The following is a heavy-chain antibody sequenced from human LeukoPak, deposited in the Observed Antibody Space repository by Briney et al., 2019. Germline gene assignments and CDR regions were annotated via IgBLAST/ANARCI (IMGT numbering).Heavy chain of an antibody. V-gene: IGHV3-21*01. CDR2: ISSSSSYI. CDR3: ARDPAAGEWELAYFDY. D-gene: IGHD1-26*01. J-gene: IGHJ4*02. CDR1: GLRFRNYA. Sequence: GGSLRLSCADPGLRFRNYAMNWVRQAPGKGLEWVSSISSSSSYIYYADSVKGRFTISRDNAKNSLYLQMNSLRAEDTAVYYCARDPAAGEWELAYFDYWGQGTLVTVSS.